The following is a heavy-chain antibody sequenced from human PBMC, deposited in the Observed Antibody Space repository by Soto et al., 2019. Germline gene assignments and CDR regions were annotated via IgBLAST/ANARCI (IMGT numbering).Heavy chain of an antibody. J-gene: IGHJ4*02. V-gene: IGHV4-59*01. CDR1: GVSISSYY. CDR2: IYYSGST. Sequence: SETLSLTCTVSGVSISSYYWSWIRQPPGKGLEWIGYIYYSGSTNYNPSLKSRVTISVDTSKNQFSLKLSSVTAADTAVYYCARESYYFDYWGQGTLVTVSS. CDR3: ARESYYFDY.